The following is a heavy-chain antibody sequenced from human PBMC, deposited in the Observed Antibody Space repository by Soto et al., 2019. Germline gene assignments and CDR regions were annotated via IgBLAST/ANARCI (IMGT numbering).Heavy chain of an antibody. V-gene: IGHV3-33*01. Sequence: QVQLVESGGGVVQPGRSLRLSCAASGFTFSSYGMHWVRQAPGKGLERVAVIWYDGSNKYYADSVKGRFTISRDNSKNTLYLQMNSLRAEDTAVYYCARDWYRYDSSVRGPFDYWGQGTLVTVSS. J-gene: IGHJ4*02. D-gene: IGHD3-22*01. CDR1: GFTFSSYG. CDR3: ARDWYRYDSSVRGPFDY. CDR2: IWYDGSNK.